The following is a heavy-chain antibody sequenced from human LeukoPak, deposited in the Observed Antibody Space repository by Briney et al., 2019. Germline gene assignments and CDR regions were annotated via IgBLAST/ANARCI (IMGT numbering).Heavy chain of an antibody. D-gene: IGHD4-17*01. Sequence: ASVKVSCKASGYTFTSYAMNWVRQAPGQGLEWMGWINTNTGNPTYAQGFTGRFVFSLDTSVSTAYLQISSLKAEDTAVYYCASQSETTVTTSLGAFDIWGQGTMVTVSS. J-gene: IGHJ3*02. CDR2: INTNTGNP. CDR1: GYTFTSYA. V-gene: IGHV7-4-1*02. CDR3: ASQSETTVTTSLGAFDI.